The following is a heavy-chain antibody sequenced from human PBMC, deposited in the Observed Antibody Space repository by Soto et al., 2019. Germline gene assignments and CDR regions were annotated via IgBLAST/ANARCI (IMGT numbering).Heavy chain of an antibody. V-gene: IGHV4-4*02. CDR3: ARDVGYHYDGSPSGQFDF. J-gene: IGHJ4*02. CDR1: GNSISTTNW. CDR2: IYHSGST. D-gene: IGHD3-22*01. Sequence: QVELQESGPGLVKPSGTLSLTCVVAGNSISTTNWWIWVRQSPGKGLEWIGEIYHSGSTNYNPSLTSRVTISVDKSKNQFSLKLSSVTAADTAVYDCARDVGYHYDGSPSGQFDFWGQGTLVTVSS.